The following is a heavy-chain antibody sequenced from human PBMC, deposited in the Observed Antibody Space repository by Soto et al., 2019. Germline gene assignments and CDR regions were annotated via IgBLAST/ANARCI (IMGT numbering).Heavy chain of an antibody. CDR2: INHSGST. V-gene: IGHV4-34*01. J-gene: IGHJ4*02. CDR3: ARGREVYYYDSSGYLNFDY. D-gene: IGHD3-22*01. CDR1: GGSFSGYY. Sequence: PSETLSLTCAVYGGSFSGYYWSWIRQPPGKGLEWIGEINHSGSTNYNPSLKSRVTISVDTSKNQFSLKLSSVTAADTDVYYCARGREVYYYDSSGYLNFDYWGQGPLVT.